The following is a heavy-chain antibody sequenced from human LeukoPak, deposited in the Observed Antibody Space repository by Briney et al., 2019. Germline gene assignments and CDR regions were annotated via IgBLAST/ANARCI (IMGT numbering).Heavy chain of an antibody. D-gene: IGHD6-19*01. CDR3: ATDYSSGWYYFDY. J-gene: IGHJ4*02. Sequence: ASVKVSCKVSGYTLTELSMHWVRQAPGKGLEWMGGFDPEDGETIYAQKFQGRVTMTEDTSTDTAYMELSSLRSEDTAVYCCATDYSSGWYYFDYWGQGTLVTVSS. CDR1: GYTLTELS. CDR2: FDPEDGET. V-gene: IGHV1-24*01.